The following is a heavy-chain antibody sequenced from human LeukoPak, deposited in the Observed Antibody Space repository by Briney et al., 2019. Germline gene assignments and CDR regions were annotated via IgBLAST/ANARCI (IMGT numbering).Heavy chain of an antibody. CDR2: IYHSGST. V-gene: IGHV4-30-2*01. CDR3: ARSISGELWWFDP. J-gene: IGHJ5*02. Sequence: PSETLSLTCAVSGGSISSGGYSWSWIRQPPGKGLEWIGYIYHSGSTYYNPSLKSRVTISVDRTKNQFSLKLSSVTAADTAVYYCARSISGELWWFDPWGQGTLVTVSS. D-gene: IGHD3-10*01. CDR1: GGSISSGGYS.